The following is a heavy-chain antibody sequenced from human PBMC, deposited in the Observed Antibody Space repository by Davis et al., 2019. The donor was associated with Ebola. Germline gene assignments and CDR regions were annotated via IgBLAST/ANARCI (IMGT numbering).Heavy chain of an antibody. CDR3: AKGGGTSSSDFRRT. J-gene: IGHJ5*02. CDR1: GFTFNNYG. Sequence: PGGSLRLSCAGSGFTFNNYGMNWVRQAPGKGLEWVSGISDSGGSTHYADSVKGRFTISRDNSKNTLYLQMNSLRAEDTAVYYCAKGGGTSSSDFRRTWGQGTLVTVSS. V-gene: IGHV3-23*01. D-gene: IGHD6-6*01. CDR2: ISDSGGST.